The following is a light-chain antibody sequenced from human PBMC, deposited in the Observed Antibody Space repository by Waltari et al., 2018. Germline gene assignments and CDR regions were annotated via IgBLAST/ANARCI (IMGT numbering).Light chain of an antibody. V-gene: IGLV3-9*01. Sequence: SSVLTEPLSVSVALGQLAKITGGGSNIGSKNVHWYQQKPGQAPVLVIYRDSSRPSGIPERFSGSNSGNTAFLTISSAQAGDEADYYCQVWDSSVVFGGGTKLTVL. CDR2: RDS. J-gene: IGLJ2*01. CDR3: QVWDSSVV. CDR1: NIGSKN.